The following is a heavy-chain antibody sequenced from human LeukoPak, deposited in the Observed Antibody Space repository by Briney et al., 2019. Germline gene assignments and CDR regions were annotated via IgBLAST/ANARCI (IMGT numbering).Heavy chain of an antibody. J-gene: IGHJ3*02. Sequence: PGGSLRLSCAASGFTFSSYAMSWVRQAPGKGLEWVSDISVSGSRIYYADSVKGRFTISRDNSKNTLYLQMNSLRAEDTAVYYCARAGDYGSGSCAFDMWGQGTMVTVSS. CDR3: ARAGDYGSGSCAFDM. CDR2: ISVSGSRI. D-gene: IGHD3-10*01. V-gene: IGHV3-23*01. CDR1: GFTFSSYA.